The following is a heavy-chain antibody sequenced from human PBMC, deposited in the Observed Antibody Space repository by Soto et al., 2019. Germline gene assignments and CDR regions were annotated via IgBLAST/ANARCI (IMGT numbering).Heavy chain of an antibody. CDR1: GVSISSHGYF. J-gene: IGHJ4*02. CDR3: MNYNSGWKY. D-gene: IGHD5-12*01. Sequence: QLQLQESGPGLVQPSETLSLTCTVSGVSISSHGYFWGWIRQPPGKGLEWIGMISYSGSTYYSPSLKXRXTXXADTSKTQLSLRMSSVTAADTAVFHCMNYNSGWKYWGQGTVVTVSS. V-gene: IGHV4-39*01. CDR2: ISYSGST.